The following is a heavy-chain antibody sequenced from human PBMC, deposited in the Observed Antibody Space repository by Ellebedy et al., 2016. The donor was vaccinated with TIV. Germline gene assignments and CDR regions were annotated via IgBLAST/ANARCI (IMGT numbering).Heavy chain of an antibody. CDR3: ARGPRGLHTGLAY. CDR2: ISSSSSTI. CDR1: GFTFSSYS. Sequence: GESLKISCAASGFTFSSYSMNWVRQAPGKGLEWVSYISSSSSTIYYADSVKGRFTISRDNAENSLYLQMNSLRVEDTAIYYCARGPRGLHTGLAYWGPGTLVTVSS. D-gene: IGHD5/OR15-5a*01. V-gene: IGHV3-48*04. J-gene: IGHJ4*02.